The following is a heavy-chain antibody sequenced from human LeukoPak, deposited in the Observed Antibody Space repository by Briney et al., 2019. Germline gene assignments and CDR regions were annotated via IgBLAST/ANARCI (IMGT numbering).Heavy chain of an antibody. CDR3: ARDHLRGYSGYDYEEGYWFDP. V-gene: IGHV6-1*01. Sequence: SQTLSLTCAISGDSVSSNSAAWNWIRQSPSRGLEWLGRTYYRSKWYNDYAVSVKSRITINPGTSKNQFSLQLNSVTPEDTAVYYCARDHLRGYSGYDYEEGYWFDPWGQGTLVTVSS. J-gene: IGHJ5*02. CDR1: GDSVSSNSAA. D-gene: IGHD5-12*01. CDR2: TYYRSKWYN.